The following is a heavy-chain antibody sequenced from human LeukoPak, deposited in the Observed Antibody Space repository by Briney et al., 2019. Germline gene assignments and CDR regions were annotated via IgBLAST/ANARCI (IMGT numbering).Heavy chain of an antibody. V-gene: IGHV3-23*01. Sequence: GGSLRLSCAASAFTFSNFAMTWVRQAPGKGLDWVSSISANGIDTYYADSVKGRFTISRDNSKNTLSLQMYSLRAEDTAVYFCASAEGDSWGQGTLVTVSS. CDR1: AFTFSNFA. CDR2: ISANGIDT. CDR3: ASAEGDS. J-gene: IGHJ5*01.